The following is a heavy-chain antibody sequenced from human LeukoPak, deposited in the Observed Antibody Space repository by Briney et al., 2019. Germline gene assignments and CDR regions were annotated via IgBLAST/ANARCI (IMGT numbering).Heavy chain of an antibody. CDR1: GYSFTSYW. Sequence: GGSLKISCKGSGYSFTSYWIGWVRQMPGKGLEWMGIIYPGDSDTRYSPSFQGQVTISADKSISTAYLQWSSLKASDTAMYYCARQKPPAWELPDYWGQGTLVTVSS. CDR3: ARQKPPAWELPDY. V-gene: IGHV5-51*01. D-gene: IGHD1-26*01. J-gene: IGHJ4*02. CDR2: IYPGDSDT.